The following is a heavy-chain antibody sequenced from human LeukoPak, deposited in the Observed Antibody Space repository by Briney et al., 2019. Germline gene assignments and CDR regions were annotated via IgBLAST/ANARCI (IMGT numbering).Heavy chain of an antibody. J-gene: IGHJ4*02. CDR2: ISAYNGNT. CDR3: ARDYRSQGRSGYYLGY. Sequence: ASVKVSCKASGYTFSSYDISWVRQAPGQGLEWMGWISAYNGNTNYAQKLQGRVTMTTDTSTSTAYMELRSLRSDDTAVYYCARDYRSQGRSGYYLGYWGQGTLVTVSS. V-gene: IGHV1-18*01. CDR1: GYTFSSYD. D-gene: IGHD3-22*01.